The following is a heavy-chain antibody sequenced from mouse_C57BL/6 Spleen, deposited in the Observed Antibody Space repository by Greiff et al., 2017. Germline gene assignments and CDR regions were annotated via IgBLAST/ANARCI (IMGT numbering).Heavy chain of an antibody. CDR3: ARQTGTPFAY. V-gene: IGHV1-64*01. D-gene: IGHD4-1*01. Sequence: QVQLQQPGAEPVKPGASVKLSCKASGYTFTSYWMHWVKQRPGQGLEWIGMIHPNSGSTNYNEKFKSKATLTVDKSSSTAYMQLSSLTSKDSAVYYCARQTGTPFAYWGQGTLVTVSA. J-gene: IGHJ3*01. CDR2: IHPNSGST. CDR1: GYTFTSYW.